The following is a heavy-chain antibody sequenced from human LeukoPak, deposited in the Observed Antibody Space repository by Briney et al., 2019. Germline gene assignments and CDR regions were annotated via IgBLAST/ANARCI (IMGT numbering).Heavy chain of an antibody. J-gene: IGHJ6*03. Sequence: SVKVSCKASGGTFSNYAISWVRQAPGQRLEWMGRIIPMFGTTNYAQKFQGRVTITTDESTSTAYMEVSSLRIEDTAVYYCASVTVTTWAPDGHMDVWGKGTTVTVSS. D-gene: IGHD4-11*01. CDR3: ASVTVTTWAPDGHMDV. CDR1: GGTFSNYA. CDR2: IIPMFGTT. V-gene: IGHV1-69*05.